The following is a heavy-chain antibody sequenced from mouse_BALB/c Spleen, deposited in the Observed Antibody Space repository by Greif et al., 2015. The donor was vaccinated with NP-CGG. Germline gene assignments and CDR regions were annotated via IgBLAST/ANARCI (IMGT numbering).Heavy chain of an antibody. J-gene: IGHJ2*01. CDR1: GYTFTSYW. Sequence: QVQLQQSGAELAKPGASVKMSRKASGYTFTSYWMHWVKQRPGQGLEWIGYINPSTGYTEYNQKFKDKATLTADKSSSXAYMQLSSLTSEDSAVYYCARRDGNYYFDYWGQGTTLTVSS. V-gene: IGHV1-7*01. CDR3: ARRDGNYYFDY. CDR2: INPSTGYT. D-gene: IGHD2-1*01.